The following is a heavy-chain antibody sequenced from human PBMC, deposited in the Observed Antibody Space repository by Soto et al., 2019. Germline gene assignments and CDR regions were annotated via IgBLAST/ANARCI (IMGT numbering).Heavy chain of an antibody. CDR3: ARELSNAYGD. J-gene: IGHJ4*02. Sequence: QVQLQESGPGLVKPSQTLSLTCTVSGGSISSGGYYWSWIRQHPGKGLEWIGYISYSGSPYYNPSLRGRVTRSVDTSTNLLSLKLSSVTAADTAVYYCARELSNAYGDWGQGTLVTVSS. CDR2: ISYSGSP. CDR1: GGSISSGGYY. V-gene: IGHV4-31*03. D-gene: IGHD3-16*01.